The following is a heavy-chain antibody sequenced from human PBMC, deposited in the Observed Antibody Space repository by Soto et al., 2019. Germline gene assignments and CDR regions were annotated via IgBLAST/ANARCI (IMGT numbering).Heavy chain of an antibody. D-gene: IGHD5-12*01. CDR3: ARQSPITIVATIWVSGWFDP. J-gene: IGHJ5*02. Sequence: QLQLQESGPGLVKPSETLSLTCTVSGGSISSSSYYWGWIRQPPGKGLEWIGSIYYSGSTYYNPSLKSRVTISVDTSKNQFSLKRSSVTAADTAVYYCARQSPITIVATIWVSGWFDPWGQGTLVTVSS. CDR2: IYYSGST. CDR1: GGSISSSSYY. V-gene: IGHV4-39*01.